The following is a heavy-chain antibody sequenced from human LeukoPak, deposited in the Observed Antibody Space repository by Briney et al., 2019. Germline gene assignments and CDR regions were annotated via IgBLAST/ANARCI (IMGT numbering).Heavy chain of an antibody. D-gene: IGHD3-22*01. V-gene: IGHV5-51*01. CDR2: IYPGDSDT. J-gene: IGHJ4*02. CDR3: ARSPPVRYDSSGSFDY. CDR1: GYSFTSYW. Sequence: GESLKISCKGSGYSFTSYWIAWVRQMPGKGLEWMGIIYPGDSDTRYSPSFQSQVTISADKSIRTAYLQWSSLKASDTAMYYCARSPPVRYDSSGSFDYWGQGTLVTVSS.